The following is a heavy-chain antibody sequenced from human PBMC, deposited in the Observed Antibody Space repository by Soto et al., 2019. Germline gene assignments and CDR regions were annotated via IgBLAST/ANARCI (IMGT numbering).Heavy chain of an antibody. CDR3: VRTAREGTVARHWFDS. D-gene: IGHD2-21*02. Sequence: SLTCTVSGASIRSTDYYWRWIRPAPGKGLEWVGYVYYTGSTYSNPSLRSRLTISVDTSKNQFSLKLTSVTTAETAVYYCVRTAREGTVARHWFDSCGPGTQVTVSS. V-gene: IGHV4-30-4*01. CDR2: VYYTGST. CDR1: GASIRSTDYY. J-gene: IGHJ5*02.